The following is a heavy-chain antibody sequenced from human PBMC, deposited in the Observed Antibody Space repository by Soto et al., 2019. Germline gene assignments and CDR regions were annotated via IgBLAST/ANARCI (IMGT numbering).Heavy chain of an antibody. D-gene: IGHD3-22*01. CDR1: GFTFSDYY. CDR3: ARDLGNYDSSTYDY. V-gene: IGHV3-11*01. Sequence: PGGSLRLSCAASGFTFSDYYMSGIRQAPGKGLEWVSYISSSGSTIYYADSVKGRFTISRENDKNSLYLQMNSLRAEATAVYYCARDLGNYDSSTYDYWGQGTLVTVSS. CDR2: ISSSGSTI. J-gene: IGHJ4*02.